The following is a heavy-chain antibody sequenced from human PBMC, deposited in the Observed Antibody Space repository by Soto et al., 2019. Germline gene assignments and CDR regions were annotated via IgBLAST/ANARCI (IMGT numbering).Heavy chain of an antibody. CDR2: IWYDGSNK. V-gene: IGHV3-33*01. CDR3: ARDYIRYCSGGSCSVWFDP. CDR1: GFTFSSYG. D-gene: IGHD2-15*01. J-gene: IGHJ5*02. Sequence: QVQLVESGGGVVQPGRSLRLSCAASGFTFSSYGMHWVRQAPGKGLEWVAVIWYDGSNKYYVDSVKGRFTISRDNSKNTLYLQMNSLRAEDTAVYYCARDYIRYCSGGSCSVWFDPWGQGTLVTVSS.